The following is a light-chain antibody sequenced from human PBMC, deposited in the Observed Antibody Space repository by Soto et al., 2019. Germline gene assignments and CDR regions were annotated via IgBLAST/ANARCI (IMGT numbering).Light chain of an antibody. Sequence: DIQMTQSPSSLSASVGDRVTITCRASQSISSYLNWYQQKPGKAPKLLIYAASSLQSGVPSRFSGSGSGTDFTLTISSLQPEDFATYYCQQSYSTPRLTFGGGTPVEIK. V-gene: IGKV1-39*01. J-gene: IGKJ4*01. CDR2: AAS. CDR1: QSISSY. CDR3: QQSYSTPRLT.